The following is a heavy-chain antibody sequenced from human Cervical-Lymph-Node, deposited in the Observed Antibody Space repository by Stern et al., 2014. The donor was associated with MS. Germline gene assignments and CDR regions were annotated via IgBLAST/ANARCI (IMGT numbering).Heavy chain of an antibody. J-gene: IGHJ4*02. Sequence: EVQLVESGGGLVKPGGSLRLSCAASGFTFSSYRMNWVRQAPGQGLEWVSSISRSSSYIYYADSVKGRFTISRDNAKNSLYLQMNSLRAEDTAVYYCARERAVGDYWGQGTLVTVSS. CDR3: ARERAVGDY. CDR1: GFTFSSYR. CDR2: ISRSSSYI. D-gene: IGHD2-2*01. V-gene: IGHV3-21*01.